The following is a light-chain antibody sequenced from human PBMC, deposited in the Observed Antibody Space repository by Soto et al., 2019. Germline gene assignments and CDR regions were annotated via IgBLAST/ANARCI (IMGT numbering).Light chain of an antibody. V-gene: IGKV3-15*01. J-gene: IGKJ4*01. CDR3: QQHNNWPLT. CDR2: GIS. CDR1: QSVSSN. Sequence: EIVMTQSPATLSVSPGERATLSCRASQSVSSNLAWYQQKPGQAPRLLMYGISTRATGIPARFSGSGSGTEFTLTSSSLQSEDVAIYYCQQHNNWPLTFGGGTKVEIK.